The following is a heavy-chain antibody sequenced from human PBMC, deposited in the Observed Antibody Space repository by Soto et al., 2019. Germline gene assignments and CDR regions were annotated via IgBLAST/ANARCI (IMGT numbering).Heavy chain of an antibody. Sequence: GGSLRLSCAASGFTFSSYSMHWVRQAPGKGLEWVSSISSRSRSIYYADSQKGRFTISRDNSKNTLYLQMNSLRAEDTAVYYCAKARAQYYDFWSGYPVDYWGQGTLVTVSS. V-gene: IGHV3-21*04. CDR2: ISSRSRSI. D-gene: IGHD3-3*01. J-gene: IGHJ4*02. CDR3: AKARAQYYDFWSGYPVDY. CDR1: GFTFSSYS.